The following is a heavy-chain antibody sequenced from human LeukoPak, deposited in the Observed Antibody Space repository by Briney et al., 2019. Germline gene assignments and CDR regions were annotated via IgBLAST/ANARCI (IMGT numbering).Heavy chain of an antibody. D-gene: IGHD6-13*01. V-gene: IGHV4-34*01. Sequence: ESAETLSLPCAVYGGPFRGYYWSWIRQPPGKGLEWIGEINHSGRTNYNPSLKSRVTIPVDKFKKQFSLEQSHVTDRGTAGYYFARDGSAAAAGYNLFDPWGQGTLVTVSS. CDR1: GGPFRGYY. J-gene: IGHJ5*02. CDR2: INHSGRT. CDR3: ARDGSAAAAGYNLFDP.